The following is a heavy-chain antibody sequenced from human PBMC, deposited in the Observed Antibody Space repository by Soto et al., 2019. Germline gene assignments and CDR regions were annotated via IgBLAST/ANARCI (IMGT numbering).Heavy chain of an antibody. CDR2: INHSGST. V-gene: IGHV4-34*01. D-gene: IGHD5-12*01. Sequence: SETLSLTCAVYGGSFSGYYWSWIRQPPGKGLEWIGEINHSGSTNYNPSLKRRVTISVDRSKNQFSLNLSSATAADTAVYYCAKPRSGLRHDAFDIWGQGTMVTVSS. J-gene: IGHJ3*02. CDR1: GGSFSGYY. CDR3: AKPRSGLRHDAFDI.